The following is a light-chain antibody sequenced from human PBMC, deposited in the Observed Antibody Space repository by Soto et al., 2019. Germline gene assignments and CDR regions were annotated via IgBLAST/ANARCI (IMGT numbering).Light chain of an antibody. CDR2: WTS. J-gene: IGKJ2*01. CDR1: QSVLYSSNNKNY. V-gene: IGKV4-1*01. Sequence: DIVMTQSPDSLAVSLGERATINCKSSQSVLYSSNNKNYLAWYQQKPGQPPNLLIYWTSTRESGVPDRFSGSGSGTDFTLTISSLQAEDVAVYYCRQYYNTPYTFGQGTKLEIK. CDR3: RQYYNTPYT.